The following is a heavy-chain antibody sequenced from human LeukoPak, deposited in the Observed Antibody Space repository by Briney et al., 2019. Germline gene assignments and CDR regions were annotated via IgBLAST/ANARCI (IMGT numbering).Heavy chain of an antibody. D-gene: IGHD3-9*01. J-gene: IGHJ4*02. CDR1: GFTFSSYA. CDR3: FFEHKTAYDMVDY. CDR2: ISGSGGST. Sequence: GGTLRLSCAASGFTFSSYAMNWVRQAPGKGLERVSAISGSGGSTYYADSVKGRFTISRDNSKNTLYLQMNSLRAEDTAVYYFFFEHKTAYDMVDYWGQGTLVTVSS. V-gene: IGHV3-23*01.